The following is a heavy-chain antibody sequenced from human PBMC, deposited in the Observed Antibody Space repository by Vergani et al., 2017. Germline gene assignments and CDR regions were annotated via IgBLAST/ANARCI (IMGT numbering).Heavy chain of an antibody. V-gene: IGHV3-30*03. CDR3: TTEVYNWNYVGY. CDR1: GFTFSSYG. CDR2: ISYDGSNK. Sequence: QVQLVESGGGVVQPGRSLRLSCAASGFTFSSYGMHWVRQAPGKGLEWVAVISYDGSNKYYADSVKGRFTISRDNSKNTLYLQMNSLRAEDTAVYYCTTEVYNWNYVGYWGQGTLVTVSS. D-gene: IGHD1-20*01. J-gene: IGHJ4*02.